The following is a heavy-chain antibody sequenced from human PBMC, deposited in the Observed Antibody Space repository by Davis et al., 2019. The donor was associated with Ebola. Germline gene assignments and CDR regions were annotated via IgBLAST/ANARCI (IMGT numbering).Heavy chain of an antibody. CDR2: IKQDGSEK. V-gene: IGHV3-7*01. D-gene: IGHD6-6*01. CDR1: GFTFSSYW. Sequence: GESLKISCAASGFTFSSYWMSWVRQAPGKGLEWVANIKQDGSEKYYVDSVKGRFTISRDNAKNSLYLQMNSLRAEDTAVYFCARDAGSSFPLDYWGQGTLVTVSS. CDR3: ARDAGSSFPLDY. J-gene: IGHJ4*02.